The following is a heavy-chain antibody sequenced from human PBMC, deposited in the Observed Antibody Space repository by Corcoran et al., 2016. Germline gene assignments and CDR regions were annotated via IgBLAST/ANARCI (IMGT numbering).Heavy chain of an antibody. J-gene: IGHJ4*02. CDR2: INHSGST. V-gene: IGHV4-34*01. CDR1: GGSFSGYY. D-gene: IGHD3-10*01. Sequence: QVQLQQWGAGLLKPSETLSLTCAVYGGSFSGYYWSWIRQPPGKGLEWIGEINHSGSTNYNPSLKSRVTISVDTSKNQFSLKLSSVTAADTAVYYCARGFLRGVIILRGYYFDYWGQGTLVTVSS. CDR3: ARGFLRGVIILRGYYFDY.